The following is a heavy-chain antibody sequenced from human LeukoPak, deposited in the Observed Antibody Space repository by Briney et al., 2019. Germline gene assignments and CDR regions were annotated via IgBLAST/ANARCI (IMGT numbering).Heavy chain of an antibody. D-gene: IGHD6-19*01. CDR3: AKDPYSSGPDV. Sequence: GGSLRLSCAASGFTFSSYAMHWVRQAPGKGLEWVAVISYDGSNKYYADSVKGRFTISRDNSKNTLYLQMNSLRAEDTAVYYCAKDPYSSGPDVWGQGTTVTVSS. CDR2: ISYDGSNK. V-gene: IGHV3-30-3*01. J-gene: IGHJ6*02. CDR1: GFTFSSYA.